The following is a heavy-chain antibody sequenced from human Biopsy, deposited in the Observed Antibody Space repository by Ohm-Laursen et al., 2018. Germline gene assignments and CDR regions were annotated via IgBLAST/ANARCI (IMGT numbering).Heavy chain of an antibody. CDR3: ARHSFGSGRDF. D-gene: IGHD3-10*01. CDR1: DGSISNIINY. CDR2: IYHTGVT. V-gene: IGHV4-39*01. J-gene: IGHJ4*02. Sequence: GTLSLTCTVTDGSISNIINYWGWIRQPLGKGLEWLGSIYHTGVTDYNPPLKSPVTISVDTSNNHSSQKLSSLTAADTAVYYCARHSFGSGRDFWGQGTLVTVSS.